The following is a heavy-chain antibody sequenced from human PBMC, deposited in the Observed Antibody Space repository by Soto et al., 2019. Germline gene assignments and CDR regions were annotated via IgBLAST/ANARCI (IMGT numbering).Heavy chain of an antibody. Sequence: DVHLVESGGGLVQPGRSLRLSCAASVFIFDDFAMHWVRQAPGKGLEWVSGISWNSGSTDYAASVKGRFIISRDNARNSLYLQMNSLRPEDTALYYCARDTDSDTWNDPLDYWGQGALVIVS. V-gene: IGHV3-9*01. CDR3: ARDTDSDTWNDPLDY. D-gene: IGHD1-1*01. CDR1: VFIFDDFA. CDR2: ISWNSGST. J-gene: IGHJ4*02.